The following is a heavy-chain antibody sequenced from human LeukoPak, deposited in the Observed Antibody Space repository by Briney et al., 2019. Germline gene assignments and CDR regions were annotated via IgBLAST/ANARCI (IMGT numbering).Heavy chain of an antibody. D-gene: IGHD3-9*01. J-gene: IGHJ5*02. CDR2: IIPILGIA. CDR1: GGTFSSYA. V-gene: IGHV1-69*10. Sequence: ASVKVSCKASGGTFSSYAISWVRQAPGQGLEWMGRIIPILGIANYAQKFQGRVTITADKSTSTAYMELSSLRSEDTAVYYCARDILASYEILTGYYSNWFDPWGQGTLVTVSS. CDR3: ARDILASYEILTGYYSNWFDP.